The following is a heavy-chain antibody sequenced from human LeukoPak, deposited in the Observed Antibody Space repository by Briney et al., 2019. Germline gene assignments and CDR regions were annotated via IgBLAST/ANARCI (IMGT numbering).Heavy chain of an antibody. J-gene: IGHJ4*02. CDR2: IIAYDGHT. CDR1: GYTFTSFG. Sequence: ASVKVSCKASGYTFTSFGISGVGQAPGQGGEGMGWIIAYDGHTNYAQKLQGRVTMNTDTSTSTAYMELRSLRSDDPAVYYCARSWRDSSPPYFDYWGQGTLVTVSS. D-gene: IGHD3-22*01. CDR3: ARSWRDSSPPYFDY. V-gene: IGHV1-18*01.